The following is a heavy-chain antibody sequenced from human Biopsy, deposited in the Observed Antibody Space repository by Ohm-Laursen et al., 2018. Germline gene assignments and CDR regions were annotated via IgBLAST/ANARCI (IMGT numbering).Heavy chain of an antibody. CDR2: INHSGST. Sequence: SETLSLTCAVYGGSFSGYYWSWIRQPPGKGLEWIGEINHSGSTNYNPSLKNRVTVSFDTSGNQFSLKLTSMTPADTAVYYCVRGRSPATYWGQGALVIVSS. CDR3: VRGRSPATY. J-gene: IGHJ4*02. V-gene: IGHV4-34*01. CDR1: GGSFSGYY.